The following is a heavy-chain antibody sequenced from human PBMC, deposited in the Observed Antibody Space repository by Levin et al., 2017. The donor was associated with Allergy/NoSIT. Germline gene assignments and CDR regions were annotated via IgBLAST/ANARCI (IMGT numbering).Heavy chain of an antibody. CDR2: INNDGSST. Sequence: GGSLRLSCAASAFTFSNSWMHWVRQAPGKGLVWVSRINNDGSSTNYADSVKGRFTISRDNAKNTLYLQLNSLTAEDTAVYYCARIEAGGTRAFDIWGQGAMVTVSS. CDR1: AFTFSNSW. D-gene: IGHD6-13*01. CDR3: ARIEAGGTRAFDI. J-gene: IGHJ3*02. V-gene: IGHV3-74*01.